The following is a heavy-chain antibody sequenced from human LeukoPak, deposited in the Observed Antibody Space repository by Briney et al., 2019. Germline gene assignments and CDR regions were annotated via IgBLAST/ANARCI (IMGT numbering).Heavy chain of an antibody. Sequence: ASVKVSCKASGYTFTSYGISWVRQATGQGLEWMGWMNPNSGNTGYAQKFQGRVTITRNTSISTAYMELSSLRSEDTAVYYCARGITRHCTNGVCHRWFDPWGQGTLVTVSS. D-gene: IGHD2-8*01. CDR2: MNPNSGNT. V-gene: IGHV1-8*03. CDR1: GYTFTSYG. CDR3: ARGITRHCTNGVCHRWFDP. J-gene: IGHJ5*02.